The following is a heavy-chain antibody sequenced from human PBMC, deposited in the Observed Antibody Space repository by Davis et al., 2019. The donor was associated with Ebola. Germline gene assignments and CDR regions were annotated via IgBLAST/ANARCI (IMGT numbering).Heavy chain of an antibody. D-gene: IGHD6-13*01. J-gene: IGHJ5*01. Sequence: GESLKISCAASGFTFSDYNMNWVRQTPGKGLEWVSYIGGSDGTIYYADSVKGRFTISRDNAKNSLYLQMNSLRAEDTAVYYCARGGGSSWFAFWGQGTLVTVPS. CDR1: GFTFSDYN. CDR2: IGGSDGTI. CDR3: ARGGGSSWFAF. V-gene: IGHV3-48*03.